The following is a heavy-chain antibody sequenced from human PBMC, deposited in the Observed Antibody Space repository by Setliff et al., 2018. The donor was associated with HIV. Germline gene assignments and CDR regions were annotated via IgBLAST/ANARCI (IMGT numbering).Heavy chain of an antibody. Sequence: SETLSLTCTVSGGSITGHYWSWIRQPPGKGLEWIGYIHYSGSSNYNPPLKSRVSISVDTSKNQFSLKLSSVTAADTAVYYCARSGYSSSWGAFDIWGQGTMVTVSS. V-gene: IGHV4-59*11. CDR2: IHYSGSS. J-gene: IGHJ3*02. CDR1: GGSITGHY. CDR3: ARSGYSSSWGAFDI. D-gene: IGHD6-13*01.